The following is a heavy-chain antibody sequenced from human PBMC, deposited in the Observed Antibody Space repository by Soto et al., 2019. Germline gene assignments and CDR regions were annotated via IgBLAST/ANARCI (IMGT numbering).Heavy chain of an antibody. CDR2: IWYDGSNK. Sequence: QVQLVESGGGVVQPGRSLRLSCVTSGFPFNSYGMHWVRQAPGKGLEWLAIIWYDGSNKYYADSVKGRFTISRDNSENTVSLQMDSLRAEDTAVYYCARDGGFGQNRAWWSDLWGRGTLVTVSS. D-gene: IGHD2-8*02. CDR1: GFPFNSYG. J-gene: IGHJ2*01. CDR3: ARDGGFGQNRAWWSDL. V-gene: IGHV3-33*01.